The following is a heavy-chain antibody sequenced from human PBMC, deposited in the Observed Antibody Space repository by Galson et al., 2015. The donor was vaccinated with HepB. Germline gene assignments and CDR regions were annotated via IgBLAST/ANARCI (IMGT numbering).Heavy chain of an antibody. J-gene: IGHJ5*02. Sequence: SLRLSCAASGFTVSSNYMSWVRQAPGKGLEWVPLIYSGGSTYYADSVKGRFTISRDNSKNTLYLQINSLRAEDTAVYYCARDKYGSGFDPWGQGTLVTVSS. CDR3: ARDKYGSGFDP. CDR2: IYSGGST. D-gene: IGHD3-10*01. V-gene: IGHV3-66*01. CDR1: GFTVSSNY.